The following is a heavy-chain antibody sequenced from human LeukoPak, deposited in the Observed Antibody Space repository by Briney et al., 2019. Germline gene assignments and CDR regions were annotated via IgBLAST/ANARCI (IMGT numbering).Heavy chain of an antibody. CDR1: GGSFSGYY. D-gene: IGHD6-19*01. V-gene: IGHV4-34*01. J-gene: IGHJ4*02. CDR3: ARAGSGYRD. Sequence: SETLSLTCAVYGGSFSGYYWSWIRQPPGKGLEWIGEINHSGSTNYNPSLKSRVTISVDTSKNQFSLKLTSVTAADTAVYYCARAGSGYRDWGQGTLVTVPS. CDR2: INHSGST.